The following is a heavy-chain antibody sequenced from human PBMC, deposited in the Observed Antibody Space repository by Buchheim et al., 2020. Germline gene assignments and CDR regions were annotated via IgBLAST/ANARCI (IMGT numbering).Heavy chain of an antibody. CDR3: ARGGWLPGY. CDR2: ISYDGSTK. Sequence: QVQLVESGGGVVQPRRSLRLSCAASGFTFSSYAMHWVRQAPGKGLEWVAVISYDGSTKYYADSVKGRFTISRDNSKNTRYLQMNSLRAEDTAVYYCARGGWLPGYWGQGTL. J-gene: IGHJ4*02. D-gene: IGHD5-12*01. V-gene: IGHV3-30-3*01. CDR1: GFTFSSYA.